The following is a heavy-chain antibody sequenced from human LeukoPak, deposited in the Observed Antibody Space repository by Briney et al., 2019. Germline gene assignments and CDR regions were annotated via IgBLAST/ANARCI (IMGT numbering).Heavy chain of an antibody. J-gene: IGHJ4*02. D-gene: IGHD2-8*01. CDR2: ISYDGSNK. CDR1: GFTFSSSG. V-gene: IGHV3-30*18. CDR3: AKGYCSNSVCHSLDY. Sequence: PGRSLRLSCAASGFTFSSSGMHWVRQAPGKGLEWVAVISYDGSNKYYADSVKGRFTFSRDNSKNTLYLQMNSLRAEDTAVYYCAKGYCSNSVCHSLDYWGQGTLVTVSS.